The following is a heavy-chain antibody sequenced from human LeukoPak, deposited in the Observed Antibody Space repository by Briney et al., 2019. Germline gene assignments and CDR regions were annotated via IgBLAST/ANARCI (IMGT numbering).Heavy chain of an antibody. CDR3: ARGDRYYDYMDV. CDR2: MNPNSGNT. J-gene: IGHJ6*03. V-gene: IGHV1-8*01. CDR1: GYTFTSYD. D-gene: IGHD3-22*01. Sequence: ASVTVSCKASGYTFTSYDINWVRQATGQGLEWMGWMNPNSGNTGYAQKFQGRVTMTRNTSISTAYMELSSLRSEDTAVYYCARGDRYYDYMDVWGKGTTVTVSS.